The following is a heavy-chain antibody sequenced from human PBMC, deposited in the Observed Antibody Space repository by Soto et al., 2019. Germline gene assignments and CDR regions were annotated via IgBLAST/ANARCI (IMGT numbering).Heavy chain of an antibody. V-gene: IGHV4-59*01. CDR3: ARSVAVPGAHIDY. Sequence: TSETLSLTCSVSGGSISGSYWSWVRQSPGKGLEWLGYVYYTGSTNYSPSLRSRVSISVDTSKNEFSLRLSSVTAADTAVYFCARSVAVPGAHIDYWGQGTQVTVSS. CDR1: GGSISGSY. J-gene: IGHJ4*02. CDR2: VYYTGST. D-gene: IGHD6-19*01.